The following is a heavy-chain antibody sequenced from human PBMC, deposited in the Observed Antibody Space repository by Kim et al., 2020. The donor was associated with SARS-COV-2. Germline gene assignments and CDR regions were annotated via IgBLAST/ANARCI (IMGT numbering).Heavy chain of an antibody. Sequence: GGSLRLSCAASGFTFSNYAMNWVRQAPGKGLEWVSTISGSGGNTYFADSVKGRFTISRDNSKNTLYLQMNSLRADDTAIYYCAKTDYGDYAGMDVWGQGTTVTVSS. CDR3: AKTDYGDYAGMDV. D-gene: IGHD4-17*01. CDR1: GFTFSNYA. CDR2: ISGSGGNT. V-gene: IGHV3-23*01. J-gene: IGHJ6*02.